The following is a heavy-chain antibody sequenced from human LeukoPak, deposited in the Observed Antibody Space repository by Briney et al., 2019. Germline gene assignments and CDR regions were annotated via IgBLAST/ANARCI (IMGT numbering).Heavy chain of an antibody. V-gene: IGHV3-23*01. D-gene: IGHD6-6*01. Sequence: ETLSLTCTVSGGSVSSDTYFWSWVRQAPGKGLEWVSAISGSGGSTYYADPVKGRFTISRDNSKNTLYLQMNSLRAEDTAVYYCAKGAYSSSSADFDYWGQGTLVTVSS. CDR2: ISGSGGST. J-gene: IGHJ4*02. CDR3: AKGAYSSSSADFDY. CDR1: GGSVSSDT.